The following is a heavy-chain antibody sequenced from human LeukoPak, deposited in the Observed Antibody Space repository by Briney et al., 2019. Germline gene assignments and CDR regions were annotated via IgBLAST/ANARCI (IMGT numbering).Heavy chain of an antibody. V-gene: IGHV4-39*01. Sequence: SETLSLTCTVSGGSISSSSYYWGWIRQPPGKGLEWIESIYYSGSTYYNPSLKSRVTISVDTSKNQFSLKLSSVTAADTAVYYCARGSIVVVVAALYYFDYWGQGTLVTVSS. CDR3: ARGSIVVVVAALYYFDY. CDR1: GGSISSSSYY. D-gene: IGHD2-15*01. CDR2: IYYSGST. J-gene: IGHJ4*02.